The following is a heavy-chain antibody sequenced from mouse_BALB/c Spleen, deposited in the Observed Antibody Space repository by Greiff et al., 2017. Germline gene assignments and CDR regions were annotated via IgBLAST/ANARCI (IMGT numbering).Heavy chain of an antibody. V-gene: IGHV5-12-2*01. J-gene: IGHJ4*01. CDR3: ARRLGLRLMGY. CDR2: ISNGGGST. CDR1: GFTFSSYT. Sequence: EVQLVESGGGLVQPGGSLKLSCAASGFTFSSYTMSWVRQTPEKRLEWVAYISNGGGSTYYPDTVKGRFTISRDKAKNTLYLQMSSLKSEATAMYYCARRLGLRLMGYRGQGTPGPVPS. D-gene: IGHD3-1*01.